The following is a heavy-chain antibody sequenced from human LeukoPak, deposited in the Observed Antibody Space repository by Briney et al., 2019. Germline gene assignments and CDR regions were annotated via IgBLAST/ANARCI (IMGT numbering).Heavy chain of an antibody. CDR2: IYYSGST. D-gene: IGHD6-13*01. V-gene: IGHV4-31*03. CDR1: GGSISSGGYY. Sequence: KPSQTLSLTCTVSGGSISSGGYYWSWIRQHPGKGLEWIGYIYYSGSTHYNPPLKSRVTISVDTSKNQFSLKLSSVTAADTAVYYCARAYSRSWYYSSNWFDPWGQGTLVTVSS. J-gene: IGHJ5*02. CDR3: ARAYSRSWYYSSNWFDP.